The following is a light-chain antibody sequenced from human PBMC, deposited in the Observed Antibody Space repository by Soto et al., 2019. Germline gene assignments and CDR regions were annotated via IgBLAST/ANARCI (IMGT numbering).Light chain of an antibody. Sequence: QSVLTQPPSVSGAPGQRVTISCTGSSSNIGARYDVHWYQHLPGTAPKLLIYGNINRPSGVPDRFSGSKSGNSASLAITGLQPEDEADYYCQSYDSSLSGSVFGGGTQLTVL. V-gene: IGLV1-40*01. CDR3: QSYDSSLSGSV. J-gene: IGLJ3*02. CDR1: SSNIGARYD. CDR2: GNI.